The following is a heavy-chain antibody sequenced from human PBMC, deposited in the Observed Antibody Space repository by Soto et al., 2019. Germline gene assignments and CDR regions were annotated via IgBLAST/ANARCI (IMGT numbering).Heavy chain of an antibody. J-gene: IGHJ6*01. CDR2: INPNSGGT. D-gene: IGHD6-25*01. CDR1: GYTFTGYY. CDR3: ARSAATTFYYYYYGMDV. V-gene: IGHV1-2*04. Sequence: QVQLVQSGAEVKKPGASVKVSCKASGYTFTGYYMHWVRQAPGQGLEWMGWINPNSGGTNYAQKFQGCVTMTRDTSISTAYMELSRLRSDDTAVYYCARSAATTFYYYYYGMDVWGQGTTVTVSS.